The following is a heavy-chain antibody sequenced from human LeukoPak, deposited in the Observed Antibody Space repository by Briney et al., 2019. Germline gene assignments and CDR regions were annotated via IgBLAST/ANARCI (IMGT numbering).Heavy chain of an antibody. CDR3: ARAHYYDSSGYYRPSGHFDY. V-gene: IGHV4-39*07. D-gene: IGHD3-22*01. Sequence: PSETLSLACTVSAESIKSSSYNWSWIRQHPGKGLEWSGEINHSGSTNYNPSLKSRVTISVDTSKNQFSLKLSSVTAADTAVYYCARAHYYDSSGYYRPSGHFDYWGQGTLVTVSS. CDR1: AESIKSSSYN. CDR2: INHSGST. J-gene: IGHJ4*02.